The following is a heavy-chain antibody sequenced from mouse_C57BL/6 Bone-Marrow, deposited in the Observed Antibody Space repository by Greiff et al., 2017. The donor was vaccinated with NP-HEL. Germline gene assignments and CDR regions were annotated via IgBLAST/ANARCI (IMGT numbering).Heavy chain of an antibody. CDR2: IWSGGST. Sequence: VQGVESGPGLVQPSQSLSITCTVSGFSLTSYGVHWVRQSPGKGLEWLGVIWSGGSTDYNAAFISRLSISKDNSKSQVFFKMNSLQADDTAIYYCARKGGFYYGSSYYAMDYWGQGTSVTVSS. D-gene: IGHD1-1*01. CDR1: GFSLTSYG. V-gene: IGHV2-2*01. CDR3: ARKGGFYYGSSYYAMDY. J-gene: IGHJ4*01.